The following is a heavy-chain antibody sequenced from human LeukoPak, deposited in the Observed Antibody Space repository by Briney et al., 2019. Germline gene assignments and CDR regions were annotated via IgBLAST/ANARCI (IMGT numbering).Heavy chain of an antibody. CDR3: ARHIWQSTARPWFDP. CDR1: GGSISSGIYY. J-gene: IGHJ5*02. CDR2: IYYSGAT. V-gene: IGHV4-39*01. Sequence: SETLSLTCTVSGGSISSGIYYWGWIRQSPGKGLEWIGTIYYSGATYYNPSLKSRVTISVDTSKNQFSLKVSSVIAADTALYYCARHIWQSTARPWFDPWGQGTLVTVSS. D-gene: IGHD2-21*01.